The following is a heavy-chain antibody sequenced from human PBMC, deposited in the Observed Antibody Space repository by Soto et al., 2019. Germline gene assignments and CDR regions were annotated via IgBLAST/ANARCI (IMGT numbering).Heavy chain of an antibody. V-gene: IGHV4-31*03. CDR2: IYYDVRS. CDR1: GDSISRNGYF. Sequence: QVQLQESGPGLVKPSQTLSLTCSVSGDSISRNGYFWTWIRQHPGKGLEWIGYIYYDVRSYYTPSRKSRVIISVDTSKNHFSLNLTAGTAADTAVYYCARGTMLRGPGYYYAMDVWGQGTTVTVSS. D-gene: IGHD3-10*01. J-gene: IGHJ6*02. CDR3: ARGTMLRGPGYYYAMDV.